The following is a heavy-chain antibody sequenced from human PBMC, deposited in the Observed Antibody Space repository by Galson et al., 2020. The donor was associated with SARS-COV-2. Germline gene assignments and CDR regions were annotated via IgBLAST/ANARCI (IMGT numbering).Heavy chain of an antibody. J-gene: IGHJ4*02. D-gene: IGHD2-8*01. CDR1: GFTFSSYG. CDR3: ARDFGVYGGFDY. Sequence: SCAASGFTFSSYGMHWVRQAPGKGLEWVAVIWYDGSNKYYADSVKGRFTISRDNSKNTLYLQMNSLRAEDTAVYYCARDFGVYGGFDYWGQGTLVTVSS. CDR2: IWYDGSNK. V-gene: IGHV3-33*01.